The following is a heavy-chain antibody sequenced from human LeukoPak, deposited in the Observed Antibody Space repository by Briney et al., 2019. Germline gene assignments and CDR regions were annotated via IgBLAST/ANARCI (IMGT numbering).Heavy chain of an antibody. Sequence: SETLSLTCTVSGGSISSSSYYWGWIRQPPGKGLEWIVSIYYSGSTYYNPSLKSRVTISVDTSKNHFSLKLSSATAANTAWYYCPRHFSSGYSSSWYGNYFDYWSQGTLVTVPS. CDR3: PRHFSSGYSSSWYGNYFDY. J-gene: IGHJ4*02. CDR2: IYYSGST. D-gene: IGHD6-13*01. CDR1: GGSISSSSYY. V-gene: IGHV4-39*01.